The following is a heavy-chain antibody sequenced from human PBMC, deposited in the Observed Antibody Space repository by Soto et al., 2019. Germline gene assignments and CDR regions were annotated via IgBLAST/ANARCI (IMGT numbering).Heavy chain of an antibody. V-gene: IGHV1-46*01. CDR2: INPHGGST. CDR1: GDAFTSYY. CDR3: ARSSGGNFGIIIEGSNWFDP. D-gene: IGHD3-3*01. Sequence: SGKVSFKAPGDAFTSYYLNWVREAPGQGLEWMGVINPHGGSTKYAQKFQGRVTMTRDTSRSTVYMELRSLRSDDTAIYYCARSSGGNFGIIIEGSNWFDPWGQGTLVTVSS. J-gene: IGHJ5*02.